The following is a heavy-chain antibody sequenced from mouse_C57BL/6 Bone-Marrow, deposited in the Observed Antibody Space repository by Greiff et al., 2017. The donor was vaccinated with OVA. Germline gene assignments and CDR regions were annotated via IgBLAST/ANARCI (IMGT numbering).Heavy chain of an antibody. V-gene: IGHV1-5*01. CDR2: IYPGNSDT. Sequence: VHVKQSGTVLARPGASVKMSCKTSGYTFTSYWMHWVKQRPGQGLEWIGAIYPGNSDTSYNQKFKGKAKLTAVTSASTAYMELSSLTNEDSAVYYCTMNDYGSIDYWGQGTTLTVSS. J-gene: IGHJ2*01. CDR1: GYTFTSYW. D-gene: IGHD1-1*01. CDR3: TMNDYGSIDY.